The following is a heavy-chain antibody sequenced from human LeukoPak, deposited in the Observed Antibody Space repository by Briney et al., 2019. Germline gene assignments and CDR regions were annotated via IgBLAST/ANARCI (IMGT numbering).Heavy chain of an antibody. Sequence: PGRSLRLSCTASGFTFSNYGIHWVRQAPGKKLEGVAVIFHDGSKTYYGESVKGRFTISRDNSRNTVYLQMNSLTADDTAVYYCAKDQAYYFSFADYWGQGSLVTVSS. D-gene: IGHD2/OR15-2a*01. V-gene: IGHV3-33*03. CDR3: AKDQAYYFSFADY. CDR2: IFHDGSKT. J-gene: IGHJ4*02. CDR1: GFTFSNYG.